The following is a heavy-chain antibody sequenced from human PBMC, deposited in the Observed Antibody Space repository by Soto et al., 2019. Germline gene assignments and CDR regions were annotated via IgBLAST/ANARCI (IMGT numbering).Heavy chain of an antibody. Sequence: EVQLVESGGGLVQPGGSLRLSCAASGFTFSSYSMNWVHQAPGKGLEWVSYISSSSSTIYYADSVKGRFTISRDNAKNSLYLQMNSLRAEDTAVYYCARSTYSSSSYWGQGTLVTVSS. D-gene: IGHD6-13*01. V-gene: IGHV3-48*01. J-gene: IGHJ4*02. CDR1: GFTFSSYS. CDR3: ARSTYSSSSY. CDR2: ISSSSSTI.